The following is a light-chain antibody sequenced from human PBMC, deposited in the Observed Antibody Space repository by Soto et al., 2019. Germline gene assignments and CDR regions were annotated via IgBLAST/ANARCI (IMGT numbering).Light chain of an antibody. CDR2: GAS. V-gene: IGKV3-20*01. CDR1: QGIKDY. CDR3: QQYGSSPIT. J-gene: IGKJ5*01. Sequence: EIVMTQSPATLSVSPGERATLSCRASQGIKDYVAWFQQKPGQAPRLLIYGASTRATAIPARFSGSGSGTDFTLTISSLEPEDFAVYYCQQYGSSPITFGQGPRLDIK.